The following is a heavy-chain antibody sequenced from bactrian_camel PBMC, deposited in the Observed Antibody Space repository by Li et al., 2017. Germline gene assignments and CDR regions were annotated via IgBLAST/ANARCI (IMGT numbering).Heavy chain of an antibody. CDR1: GFTFSRHW. D-gene: IGHD2*01. Sequence: HVQLVESGGGLVQPGGSLRLSCAASGFTFSRHWMYWVRQAPGKGLEWVSGIGSGEGRTIYANSVKGRFTVSRDNAKKTAYLQLNSLKTEDTGVYYCAACRSCSGGVCNGDFAYWGQGTQVTVS. CDR3: AACRSCSGGVCNGDFAY. J-gene: IGHJ6*01. V-gene: IGHV3S1*01. CDR2: IGSGEGRT.